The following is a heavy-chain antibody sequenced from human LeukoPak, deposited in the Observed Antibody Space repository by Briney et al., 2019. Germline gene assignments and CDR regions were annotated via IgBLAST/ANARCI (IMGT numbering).Heavy chain of an antibody. V-gene: IGHV1-2*02. Sequence: ASVKVSCKASGGTFSSYAISWVRQAPGQGLEWMGWINPNSGGTNYAQKFQGRVTMTRDTSISTAYMELSRLRPDDTAVYYCAWGLTIFGVPYLYWGQGTLVTVSS. CDR1: GGTFSSYA. J-gene: IGHJ4*02. CDR3: AWGLTIFGVPYLY. D-gene: IGHD3-3*01. CDR2: INPNSGGT.